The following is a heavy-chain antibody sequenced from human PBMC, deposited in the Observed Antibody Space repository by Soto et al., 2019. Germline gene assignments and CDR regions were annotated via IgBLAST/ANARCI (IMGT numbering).Heavy chain of an antibody. CDR3: ATLSSSFSADYYYGLDV. J-gene: IGHJ6*02. CDR1: GGSISSYY. V-gene: IGHV4-59*01. Sequence: ASETLSLTCTVSGGSISSYYWSWFRQPPGKGLKWIGNIYNSGRTNKNPSLKSQETKTEDTSKTHFSLKLSSVTAADTAVYYCATLSSSFSADYYYGLDVWGQGTTVTVSS. D-gene: IGHD6-6*01. CDR2: IYNSGRT.